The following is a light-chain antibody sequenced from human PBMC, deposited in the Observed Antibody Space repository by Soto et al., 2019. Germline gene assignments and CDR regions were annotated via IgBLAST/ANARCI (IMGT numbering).Light chain of an antibody. CDR2: DAS. J-gene: IGKJ1*01. CDR1: QSISSW. Sequence: IQMTQSASTLSASLADRGTITCRSSQSISSWLAWYQEISGKAPKLLLYDASGLESGVPSRFSGSGSGTEFTLTISSLQPDDFATYYCQQYNSYSWTFGQGTKVDNK. V-gene: IGKV1-5*01. CDR3: QQYNSYSWT.